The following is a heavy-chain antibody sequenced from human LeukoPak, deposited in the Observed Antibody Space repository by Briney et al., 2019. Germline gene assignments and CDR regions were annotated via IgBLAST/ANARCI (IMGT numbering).Heavy chain of an antibody. J-gene: IGHJ5*02. V-gene: IGHV1-18*04. CDR2: ISAYNGNT. Sequence: ASVKVSCKASGYTFTSYGISWVRQAPGQGLEWMGWISAYNGNTNYAQKLQGRVTMTTDTSTSTAYMELRSLRSDDTAVYYCARGGITMVRGVVTLNWFDPRGQGTLVTVSS. D-gene: IGHD3-10*01. CDR3: ARGGITMVRGVVTLNWFDP. CDR1: GYTFTSYG.